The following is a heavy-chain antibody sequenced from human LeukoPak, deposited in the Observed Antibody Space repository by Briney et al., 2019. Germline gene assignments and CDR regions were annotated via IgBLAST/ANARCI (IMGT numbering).Heavy chain of an antibody. CDR3: ARFAIVATITDFDY. D-gene: IGHD5-12*01. CDR1: VYTFTSYG. Sequence: ASVKVSWKASVYTFTSYGISWVRQAPGQGLEWMGWISAYNGNTNYAQKLQGRVTMTTDTSTSTAYMELRSLRSDDTAVYYCARFAIVATITDFDYWGQGTLVTVSS. CDR2: ISAYNGNT. J-gene: IGHJ4*02. V-gene: IGHV1-18*01.